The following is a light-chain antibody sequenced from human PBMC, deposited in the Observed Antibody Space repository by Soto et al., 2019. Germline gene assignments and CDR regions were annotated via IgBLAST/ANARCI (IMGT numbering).Light chain of an antibody. CDR2: RNN. J-gene: IGLJ2*01. V-gene: IGLV1-47*01. CDR1: SSNIGSNY. Sequence: QSVLTQSPSASGTPGQRVTISCSGSSSNIGSNYVYWYQQLPGTAPKLLIYRNNQRPSGVPDRFSRSKSGTSASLAISGLRSEDEADYYCAAWDDSLSGVVFGGGTKLTVL. CDR3: AAWDDSLSGVV.